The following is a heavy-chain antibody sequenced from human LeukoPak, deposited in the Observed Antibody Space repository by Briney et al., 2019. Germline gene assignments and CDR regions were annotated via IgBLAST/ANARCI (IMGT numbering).Heavy chain of an antibody. Sequence: GGSLRLSCAASGFTFSNAWMSWVRQAPGKGLEWAGRIKSKTDGGTTDYAAPVKGRFTISRDDSKNTLYLQMNSLKTEDTAVYYCTTARALLWFGELSIDYWGQGTLVTVSS. CDR3: TTARALLWFGELSIDY. CDR2: IKSKTDGGTT. CDR1: GFTFSNAW. J-gene: IGHJ4*02. D-gene: IGHD3-10*01. V-gene: IGHV3-15*01.